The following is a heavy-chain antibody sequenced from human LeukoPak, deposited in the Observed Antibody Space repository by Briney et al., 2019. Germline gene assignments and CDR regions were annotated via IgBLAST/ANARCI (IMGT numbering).Heavy chain of an antibody. J-gene: IGHJ4*02. V-gene: IGHV5-51*01. CDR3: ARQDRKGKGVEMATTILR. Sequence: GESLKISCKGSGYSFTSYWIGWVRQMPGKGLEWMGIIYPGDSDTRYSPSFQGQVTISADKSISTAYLQWSSLKASDTAMYYCARQDRKGKGVEMATTILRWGQGTLVTVSS. CDR1: GYSFTSYW. D-gene: IGHD5-24*01. CDR2: IYPGDSDT.